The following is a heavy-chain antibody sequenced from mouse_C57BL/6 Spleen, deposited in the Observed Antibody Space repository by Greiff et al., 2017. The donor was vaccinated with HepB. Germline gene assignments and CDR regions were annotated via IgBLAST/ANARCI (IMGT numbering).Heavy chain of an antibody. CDR3: ARTGSSYVGAY. D-gene: IGHD1-1*01. CDR1: GFTFSDYG. Sequence: EVQVVESGGGLVKPGGSLKLSCAASGFTFSDYGMHWVRQAPEKGLEWVAYISSGSSTIYYADTVKGRFTISRDNAKNTLFLQMTSLRSEDTAMYYCARTGSSYVGAYWGQGTLVTVSA. J-gene: IGHJ3*01. V-gene: IGHV5-17*01. CDR2: ISSGSSTI.